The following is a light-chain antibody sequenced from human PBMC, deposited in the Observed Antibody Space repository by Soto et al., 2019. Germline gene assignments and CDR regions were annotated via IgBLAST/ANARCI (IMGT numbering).Light chain of an antibody. CDR1: QSVSSN. CDR2: GAS. Sequence: EIVMTQSTGTLSVSPGERVTFSCRASQSVSSNLAWYQQKPGQTPRLLIYGASTRATGIPDRFSGSGSGTEFTLTISSLQSEDFADYYCQQYQNWPLITFGQGTRLEI. J-gene: IGKJ5*01. CDR3: QQYQNWPLIT. V-gene: IGKV3-15*01.